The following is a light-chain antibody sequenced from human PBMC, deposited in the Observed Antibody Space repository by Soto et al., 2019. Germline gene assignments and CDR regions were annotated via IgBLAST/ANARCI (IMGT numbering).Light chain of an antibody. CDR3: QQYNSYPWT. V-gene: IGKV1-39*01. CDR1: QSISRY. Sequence: IQMTQNPTSLSVCVRYRVTITLLASQSISRYLNWYHQKPGKAPELLIYAASTLQSGVPSRFSGSGSGTEFTLTISSLQPDDFATYYCQQYNSYPWTFGQGTKVDIK. J-gene: IGKJ1*01. CDR2: AAS.